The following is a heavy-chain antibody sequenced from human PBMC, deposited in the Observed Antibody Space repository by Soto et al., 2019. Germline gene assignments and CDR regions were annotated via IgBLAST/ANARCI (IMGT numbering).Heavy chain of an antibody. CDR2: IYYSGST. Sequence: SWSLSLPCTVSGGSISSYYWSWIRQHQGKVLEWIGYIYYSGSTNYNPSLKSRVTISVDTSKNQFSLKLSSVTAADTAVYYCTIGYYYDSSGYYLCNWGQGTLVTVS. J-gene: IGHJ1*01. V-gene: IGHV4-59*01. D-gene: IGHD3-22*01. CDR1: GGSISSYY. CDR3: TIGYYYDSSGYYLCN.